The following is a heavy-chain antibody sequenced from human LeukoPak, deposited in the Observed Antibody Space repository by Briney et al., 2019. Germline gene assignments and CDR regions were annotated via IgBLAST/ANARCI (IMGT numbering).Heavy chain of an antibody. D-gene: IGHD6-19*01. Sequence: GGSLRLSCAAAGFTVSSHWMNWVRQAPGKGRECVANIKQDGTEKYYVDSVKGRFTISRENAKNSLYLQMNSLRAEDTAAYYCARDHTVGQWPTHFDYWGQGTLVTVSS. V-gene: IGHV3-7*01. J-gene: IGHJ4*02. CDR3: ARDHTVGQWPTHFDY. CDR2: IKQDGTEK. CDR1: GFTVSSHW.